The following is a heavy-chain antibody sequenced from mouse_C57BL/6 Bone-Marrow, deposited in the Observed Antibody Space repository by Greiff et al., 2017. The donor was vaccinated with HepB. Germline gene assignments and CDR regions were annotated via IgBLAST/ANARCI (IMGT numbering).Heavy chain of an antibody. CDR2: IHPSDSDT. CDR1: GYTFTSYW. D-gene: IGHD3-2*02. CDR3: AISRGGYYYAMDY. V-gene: IGHV1-74*01. J-gene: IGHJ4*01. Sequence: QVHVKQPGAELVKPGASVKVSCKASGYTFTSYWMHWVKQRPGQGLEWIGRIHPSDSDTNYNQKFKGKATLTVDKSSSTAYMQLSSLTSEDSAVYYCAISRGGYYYAMDYWGQGTSVTVSS.